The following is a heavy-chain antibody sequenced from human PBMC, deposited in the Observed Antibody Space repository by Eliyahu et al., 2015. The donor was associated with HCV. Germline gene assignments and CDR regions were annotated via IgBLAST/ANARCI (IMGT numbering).Heavy chain of an antibody. J-gene: IGHJ4*02. V-gene: IGHV4-38-2*02. D-gene: IGHD6-19*01. CDR1: GYSISRGXX. CDR3: ATEAYSNGRYYTDY. Sequence: QVQLQESGPGLXKPSETLSLTCTVSGYSISRGXXWXWIRQXPGKGLEWIGSIHHSXSTYYNPXLKSRVTISVDTSKNQFSLKLTSVTAADTAVYYCATEAYSNGRYYTDYWGQGTLVTVSS. CDR2: IHHSXST.